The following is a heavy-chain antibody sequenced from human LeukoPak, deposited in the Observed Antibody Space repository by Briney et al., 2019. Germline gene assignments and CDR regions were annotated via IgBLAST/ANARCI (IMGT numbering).Heavy chain of an antibody. D-gene: IGHD3-16*01. CDR2: INHSGST. V-gene: IGHV4-34*01. Sequence: PSETLSLTCAVYGGSFSGYYWSWIRQPPGKGLEWIGEINHSGSTNYNPSLKSRVTISVDTSKNQFSLKLSSVTAADTAVYYCARGIRRLRLGERFPLDYWGQGTLVTVSS. CDR3: ARGIRRLRLGERFPLDY. CDR1: GGSFSGYY. J-gene: IGHJ4*02.